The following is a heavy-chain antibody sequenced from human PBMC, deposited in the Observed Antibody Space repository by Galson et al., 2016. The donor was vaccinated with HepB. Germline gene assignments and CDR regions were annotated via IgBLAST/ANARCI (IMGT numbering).Heavy chain of an antibody. CDR3: AREGEGYCSSNSCYNWFDS. J-gene: IGHJ5*01. CDR2: IIPIFDTT. CDR1: GDTFSTYT. V-gene: IGHV1-69*08. D-gene: IGHD2-2*01. Sequence: SVKVSCKASGDTFSTYTINWVRQAPGQGLEWMGRIIPIFDTTNYAQKFQDRVTITADNSTSTAYMELSSLRSEDTAVYYCAREGEGYCSSNSCYNWFDSWGQGTLVTVSS.